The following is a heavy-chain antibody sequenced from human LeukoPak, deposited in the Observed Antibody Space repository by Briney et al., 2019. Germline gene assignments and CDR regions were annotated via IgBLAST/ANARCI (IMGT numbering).Heavy chain of an antibody. CDR2: IWYDGSNK. CDR3: AKDYYDSSGYDAFDI. J-gene: IGHJ3*02. Sequence: GRSLRLSCAASGFTFSSYGMHWVRQAPGKGLEWVAVIWYDGSNKYYADSVKGRFTISRDNSKNTLYLQMNSLRAEDTAVYYCAKDYYDSSGYDAFDIWGHGTMVTVSS. V-gene: IGHV3-33*06. D-gene: IGHD3-22*01. CDR1: GFTFSSYG.